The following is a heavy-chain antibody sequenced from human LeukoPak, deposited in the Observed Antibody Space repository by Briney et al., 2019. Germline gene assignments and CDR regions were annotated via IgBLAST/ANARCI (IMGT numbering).Heavy chain of an antibody. CDR2: ISSSSSYI. CDR3: ARVDSSPFYYYYMDV. J-gene: IGHJ6*03. V-gene: IGHV3-21*01. CDR1: GFTFSSYS. D-gene: IGHD6-6*01. Sequence: GGSLRLSCAASGFTFSSYSMNWVRQAPGKGLEWVSSISSSSSYIYYADSVKGRFTISRDNAKNSLYLQMNSLRAEDTAVYYCARVDSSPFYYYYMDVWGKGTTVTVSS.